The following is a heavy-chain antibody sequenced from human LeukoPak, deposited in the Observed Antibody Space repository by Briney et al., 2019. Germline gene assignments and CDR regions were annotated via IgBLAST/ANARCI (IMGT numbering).Heavy chain of an antibody. CDR2: VRSKADYYAT. V-gene: IGHV3-73*01. CDR1: GFTVRGSS. CDR3: ATFDWGSSPN. Sequence: GGSLTLSCAASGFTVRGSSWHWVRQASGKGLEWVGRVRSKADYYATAYSASVQGRFTVSRDDSTNTAYLQMNSLKPEDTAIYYCATFDWGSSPNWGKGSGVSDSS. D-gene: IGHD3-9*01. J-gene: IGHJ1*01.